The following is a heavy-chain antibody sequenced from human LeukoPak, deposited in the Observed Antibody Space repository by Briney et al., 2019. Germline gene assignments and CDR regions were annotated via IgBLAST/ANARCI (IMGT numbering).Heavy chain of an antibody. CDR3: AKDYYYDSSGYYYGDAFDI. CDR1: GFTFSAYA. D-gene: IGHD3-22*01. J-gene: IGHJ3*02. Sequence: GGSLRLSCAASGFTFSAYAMAWVRQAPGKGLEWVSTISGIGGTTYSADSVKGRFTISRDKSKNILYLQVNSLRAGDTAVYYCAKDYYYDSSGYYYGDAFDIWGQGTMVTVSS. CDR2: ISGIGGTT. V-gene: IGHV3-23*01.